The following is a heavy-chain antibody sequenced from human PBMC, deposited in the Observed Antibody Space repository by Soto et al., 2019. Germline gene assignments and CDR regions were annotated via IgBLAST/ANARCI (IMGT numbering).Heavy chain of an antibody. CDR3: ARPLVAPVAGPYYYGMDV. J-gene: IGHJ6*02. CDR2: IWYDGNTK. CDR1: GFTFNTYG. V-gene: IGHV3-33*01. Sequence: HPGGSLRLSCAASGFTFNTYGFNWVRQAPGKGLEWVAVIWYDGNTKYYAGSVKGRFTISRDNLKNTLYLQMNSLTAEDTAVYYCARPLVAPVAGPYYYGMDVWGQGTTVTVSS. D-gene: IGHD6-19*01.